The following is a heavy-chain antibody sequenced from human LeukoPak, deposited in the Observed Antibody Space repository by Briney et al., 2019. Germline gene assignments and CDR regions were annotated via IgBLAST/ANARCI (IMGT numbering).Heavy chain of an antibody. CDR2: ISRSSSYI. J-gene: IGHJ3*02. Sequence: GGSLRLSCAASGFTFSSYSMNWVRQAPGKGLEWVSSISRSSSYIYYADSVKGRFTISRDNAKNSLYLQMNSLRAEDTAVYYCASQSTPVLPFDIWGQGTMVTVS. CDR3: ASQSTPVLPFDI. CDR1: GFTFSSYS. V-gene: IGHV3-21*01.